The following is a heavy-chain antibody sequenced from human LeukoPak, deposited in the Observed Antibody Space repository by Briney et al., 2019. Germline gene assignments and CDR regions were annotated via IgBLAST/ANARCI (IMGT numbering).Heavy chain of an antibody. CDR1: SGSISSYY. Sequence: SETLSLTCTVSSGSISSYYWSWIRQPPGKGLEWLGYIYYSGSTNYNPSLKSRVTISVDTSKNQFSLKLSSVTAADTAVYYCARGLSGSGSYYNPGYWGQGTLVTVSS. J-gene: IGHJ4*02. D-gene: IGHD3-10*01. CDR2: IYYSGST. CDR3: ARGLSGSGSYYNPGY. V-gene: IGHV4-59*01.